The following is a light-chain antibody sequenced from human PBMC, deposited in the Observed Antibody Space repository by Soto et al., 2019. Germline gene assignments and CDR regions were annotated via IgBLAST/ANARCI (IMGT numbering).Light chain of an antibody. J-gene: IGKJ2*02. CDR2: DAS. CDR3: QHFNVYPPCT. V-gene: IGKV1-13*02. Sequence: ATQLTQSPPSLSASVGDRVTITCRASQGISSALAWYQQKPGKVPKLLIYDASNLESGVPSRFSGSGSGTDFTLTISSLQPEDSATYYCQHFNVYPPCTFGQGTKLEIK. CDR1: QGISSA.